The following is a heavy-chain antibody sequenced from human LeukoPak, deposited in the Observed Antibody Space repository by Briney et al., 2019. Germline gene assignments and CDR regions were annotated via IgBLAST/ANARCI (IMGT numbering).Heavy chain of an antibody. CDR1: GFTFSSYA. Sequence: PGGSLRLSCAASGFTFSSYAMHWVRQAPGKGLEWVAVISYDGSNKYYADSVKGRFTISRDNSKNTLYLQMNSLRAEDTAVYYCARGQIHDYWGQGTLVTVSS. D-gene: IGHD5-18*01. CDR2: ISYDGSNK. J-gene: IGHJ4*02. V-gene: IGHV3-30-3*01. CDR3: ARGQIHDY.